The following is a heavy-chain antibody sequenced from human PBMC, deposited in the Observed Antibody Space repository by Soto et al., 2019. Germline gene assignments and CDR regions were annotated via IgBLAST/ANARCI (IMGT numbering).Heavy chain of an antibody. D-gene: IGHD5-12*01. V-gene: IGHV3-33*01. Sequence: HPGGSLRLSCAASGFTFSSYGMHWVRQAPGKGLEWVAVIWYDGSNKYYADSVKGRFTISRDNSKNTLYLQMNSLRAEDTAVYYCARDWGRREYSGYVLVYWGQGTLVTVSS. CDR2: IWYDGSNK. CDR3: ARDWGRREYSGYVLVY. J-gene: IGHJ4*02. CDR1: GFTFSSYG.